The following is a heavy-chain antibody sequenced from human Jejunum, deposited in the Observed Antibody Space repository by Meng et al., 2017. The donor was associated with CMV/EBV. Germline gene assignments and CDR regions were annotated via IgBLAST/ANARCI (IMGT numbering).Heavy chain of an antibody. CDR1: GGSVSSAGYQ. Sequence: QGQLQEAGPRLVRPSETLPLIFSVSGGSVSSAGYQWSWIRQPPGKGLEWIGYASTNYNPSLKSRVTISVDTSKNQFSLRLTSVTAADTAVYYCARDHMGSLDYWGQGILVTVSS. D-gene: IGHD1-26*01. CDR3: ARDHMGSLDY. CDR2: AST. J-gene: IGHJ4*02. V-gene: IGHV4-61*08.